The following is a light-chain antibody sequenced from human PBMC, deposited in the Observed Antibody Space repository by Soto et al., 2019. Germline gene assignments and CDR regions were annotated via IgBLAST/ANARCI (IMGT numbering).Light chain of an antibody. J-gene: IGKJ1*01. V-gene: IGKV3-20*01. CDR3: QQYGNSRT. CDR2: DAF. Sequence: EIVLTQSPGTLSLSPGERVTLSCRASQSVSNNFLAWYQQKPGQAPRLLIYDAFSRVTGIPDRFSGSGSGTDFTLTISRLEPEDFAVYYCQQYGNSRTFGQGTRVGIK. CDR1: QSVSNNF.